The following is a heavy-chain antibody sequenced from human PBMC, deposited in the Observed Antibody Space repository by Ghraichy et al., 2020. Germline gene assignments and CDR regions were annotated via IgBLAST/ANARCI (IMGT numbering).Heavy chain of an antibody. J-gene: IGHJ4*02. CDR3: ARQAVTYYLSY. CDR1: GGSISSSSYY. V-gene: IGHV4-39*01. Sequence: SETLSLTCTVSGGSISSSSYYWGWIRQPPGKGLEWIGSIYYSGSTYYNPSLKSRVTISVDTSKNQFSLKLSSVTAADTAVYYCARQAVTYYLSYWGQGTLVTVSS. CDR2: IYYSGST. D-gene: IGHD3-10*01.